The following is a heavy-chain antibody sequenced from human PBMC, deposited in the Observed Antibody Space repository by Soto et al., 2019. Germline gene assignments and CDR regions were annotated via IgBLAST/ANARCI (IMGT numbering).Heavy chain of an antibody. CDR1: GFTFSSYW. V-gene: IGHV3-74*01. J-gene: IGHJ3*02. CDR3: AREYIGVTDAFDI. CDR2: INRDGIST. Sequence: GGSLRLSCAASGFTFSSYWMHWVRQAPGKGLVWVSGINRDGISTSYADPAKGRFTISRDNAKNTLYLQMNSLRAEDTAVYYCAREYIGVTDAFDIWGQGTMVTVSS. D-gene: IGHD1-1*01.